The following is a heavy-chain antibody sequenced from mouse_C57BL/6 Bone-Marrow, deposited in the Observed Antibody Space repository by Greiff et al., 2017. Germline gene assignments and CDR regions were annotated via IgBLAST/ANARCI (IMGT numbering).Heavy chain of an antibody. Sequence: VQLQQSGAELVRPGASVKLSCTASGFNIKDDYMHWVKQRPEQGLEWIGWIDPENGDTEYASKVQGKATITADTSSNTAYLQLSSLTSEDTAVYYCTIFYGSSFYYFDYWGQGTTLTVSS. CDR2: IDPENGDT. CDR1: GFNIKDDY. D-gene: IGHD1-1*01. V-gene: IGHV14-4*01. CDR3: TIFYGSSFYYFDY. J-gene: IGHJ2*01.